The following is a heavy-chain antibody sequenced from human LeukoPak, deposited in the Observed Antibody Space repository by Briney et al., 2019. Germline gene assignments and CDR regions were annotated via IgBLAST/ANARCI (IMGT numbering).Heavy chain of an antibody. CDR2: TRNKANSYTT. D-gene: IGHD6-13*01. Sequence: GGSLRLSCAASGFTFSDHYMDWVRQAPGKGLEWVGRTRNKANSYTTEYAASVKGRFTISRDDTKHSLYLQMNSLKTEDTAVYYCARESPWGPGSTKYYYYYYMDVWGKGTTVTVSS. V-gene: IGHV3-72*01. J-gene: IGHJ6*03. CDR3: ARESPWGPGSTKYYYYYYMDV. CDR1: GFTFSDHY.